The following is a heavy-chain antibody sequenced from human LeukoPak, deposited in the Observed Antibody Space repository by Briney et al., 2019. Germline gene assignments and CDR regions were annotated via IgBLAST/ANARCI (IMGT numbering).Heavy chain of an antibody. CDR2: IYYSGST. J-gene: IGHJ6*04. V-gene: IGHV4-59*11. CDR3: ASIYCSSTSCYMDV. D-gene: IGHD2-2*01. Sequence: TSETLSLTCTVSGGSISSHYWSWIRQPPGMGLEWIGYIYYSGSTNYNPSLKSRVTISVDTSKNQFSLKLSSVAAADTAVYYCASIYCSSTSCYMDVWGKGTTVTVSS. CDR1: GGSISSHY.